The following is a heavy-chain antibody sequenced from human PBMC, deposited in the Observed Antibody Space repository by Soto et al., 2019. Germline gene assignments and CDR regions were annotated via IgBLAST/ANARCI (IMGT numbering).Heavy chain of an antibody. V-gene: IGHV1-18*01. CDR1: GYTFTSYG. CDR3: ARDRLVGAVGS. D-gene: IGHD1-26*01. J-gene: IGHJ5*02. CDR2: ISAYNGNT. Sequence: QVQLVQSGAEVKKPGASVKVSCKASGYTFTSYGISWVRQAPGQGLEWMGWISAYNGNTNYAQKLQGRVTITTDTSTSTAYMVLRGLRSDDTAVSYCARDRLVGAVGSWGQGNPVTVSS.